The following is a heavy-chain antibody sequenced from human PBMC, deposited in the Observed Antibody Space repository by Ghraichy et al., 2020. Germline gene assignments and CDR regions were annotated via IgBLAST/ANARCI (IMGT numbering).Heavy chain of an antibody. D-gene: IGHD3-22*01. CDR1: GFTFSRYG. CDR3: AKERDTSGYYSFRGDYYGMDV. J-gene: IGHJ6*02. Sequence: GESLNISCAASGFTFSRYGLHWVRQAPGKGLEWVAVISYDGNNKYHADSVKGRFTISRDNSKNTLYLQMNSLRGEDTAVYYCAKERDTSGYYSFRGDYYGMDVWGQGTTVTVSS. V-gene: IGHV3-30*18. CDR2: ISYDGNNK.